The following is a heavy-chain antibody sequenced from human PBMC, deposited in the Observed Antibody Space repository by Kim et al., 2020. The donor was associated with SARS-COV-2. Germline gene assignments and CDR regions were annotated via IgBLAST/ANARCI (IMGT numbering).Heavy chain of an antibody. J-gene: IGHJ4*02. CDR2: IWHDGTYK. CDR1: GFTFNSYS. D-gene: IGHD3-22*01. Sequence: GGSLRLSCATSGFTFNSYSMHWVRQAPGKGLEWVAIIWHDGTYKSYTDSVKGRFTISRDSSENTLYLQMKSLRAEDTAVYYCAKNLGRYYALDYWGQGTL. CDR3: AKNLGRYYALDY. V-gene: IGHV3-33*06.